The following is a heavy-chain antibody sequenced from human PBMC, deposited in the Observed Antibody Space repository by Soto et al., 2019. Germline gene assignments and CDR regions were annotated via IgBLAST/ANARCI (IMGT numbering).Heavy chain of an antibody. CDR2: TIPVFNTA. Sequence: QVPLEQSGAEVKKPGSSVKVSCKASGGTLSDHGVAWLRQAPGQGLEWMGGTIPVFNTAKYAQKFQGRVTVTADKFTNTAYMELSSLRSEDTAFYFCARGVYGSGNYYTGPSAFDIWGQGTMVIVSS. CDR3: ARGVYGSGNYYTGPSAFDI. J-gene: IGHJ3*02. CDR1: GGTLSDHG. D-gene: IGHD3-10*01. V-gene: IGHV1-69*06.